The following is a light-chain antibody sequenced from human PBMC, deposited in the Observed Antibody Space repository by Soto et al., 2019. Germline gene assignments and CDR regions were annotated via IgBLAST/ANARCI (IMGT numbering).Light chain of an antibody. V-gene: IGLV1-51*01. CDR1: SSNIGNNY. CDR2: DNN. CDR3: GTWDSSLSAVV. Sequence: QSVLTQPPSVSAAPGQKVTISCSGGSSNIGNNYVSWYQQLPGTAPKLLIYDNNKRPSGIPDRFSGSKSGTSATLGITGLQTGDEADYYCGTWDSSLSAVVFGGGTTLTAL. J-gene: IGLJ2*01.